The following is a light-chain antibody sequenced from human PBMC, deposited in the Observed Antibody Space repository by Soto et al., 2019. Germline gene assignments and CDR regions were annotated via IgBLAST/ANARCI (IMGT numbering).Light chain of an antibody. CDR2: KAS. V-gene: IGKV1-5*03. J-gene: IGKJ1*01. Sequence: DIQMTQSPSTLSGSVGDRVTITCRASQSISSWLAWYQQKPGKAPKLLIYKASSLESGVPSRFSGSGSGTEFTLTISSLQPDDFATYYCQQYNHYWTFGQGTKVDI. CDR3: QQYNHYWT. CDR1: QSISSW.